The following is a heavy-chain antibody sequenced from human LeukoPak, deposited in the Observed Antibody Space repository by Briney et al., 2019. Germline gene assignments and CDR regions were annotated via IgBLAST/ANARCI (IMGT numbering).Heavy chain of an antibody. CDR1: VFTFTTSV. D-gene: IGHD3-10*01. CDR3: AAEPRGSGSPLY. CDR2: IVVGSGNT. V-gene: IGHV1-58*02. Sequence: SVNVSPTASVFTFTTSVMQWVGQARRPRLKWIGWIVVGSGNTNYAQKFQERVTITRDMSTSTAYMELSSLRSEDTAVYYCAAEPRGSGSPLYWGQGTLVTVSS. J-gene: IGHJ4*02.